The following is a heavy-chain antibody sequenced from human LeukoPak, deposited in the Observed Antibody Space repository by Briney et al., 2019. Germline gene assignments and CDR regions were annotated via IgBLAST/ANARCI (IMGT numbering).Heavy chain of an antibody. CDR2: MNPNSGNT. CDR1: GYTFTSYD. CDR3: ARVSSPLFSSSWYYYYYGMAV. V-gene: IGHV1-8*01. D-gene: IGHD6-13*01. Sequence: GASVKVSCKASGYTFTSYDINWVRQATGQGLEWMGWMNPNSGNTGYAQKFQGRVTMTRNTSISTAYMELSSLRSEDTAVYYCARVSSPLFSSSWYYYYYGMAVWGQGTTVTVSS. J-gene: IGHJ6*02.